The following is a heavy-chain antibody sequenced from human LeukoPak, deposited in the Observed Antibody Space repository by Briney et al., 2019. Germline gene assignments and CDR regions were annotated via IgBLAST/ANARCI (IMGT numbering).Heavy chain of an antibody. CDR3: ARFGSSGWASWGDWFDP. D-gene: IGHD6-19*01. Sequence: ASVKVSCKASGYTFTSYGISWVRQAPGQGLEWMGWISAYNGNTNYAQKLQGRVTMTTDTSTSTAYMELRSLRSDDTAVYYCARFGSSGWASWGDWFDPWGQGTLVTVSS. J-gene: IGHJ5*02. CDR1: GYTFTSYG. CDR2: ISAYNGNT. V-gene: IGHV1-18*01.